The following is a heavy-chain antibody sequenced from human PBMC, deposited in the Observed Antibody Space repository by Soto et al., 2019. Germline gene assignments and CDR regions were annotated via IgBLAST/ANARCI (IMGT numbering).Heavy chain of an antibody. V-gene: IGHV4-34*01. CDR3: AREAVAGAYYYGMDV. J-gene: IGHJ6*02. CDR2: INHSGST. D-gene: IGHD6-13*01. Sequence: SETLSLTCAVYGGSFSGYYWSWIRQPPGKGLEWIGEINHSGSTNYNPSLKSRVTISVDTSKNQFSLKLSSVTAADTAVYYCAREAVAGAYYYGMDVWGQGTTVTVSS. CDR1: GGSFSGYY.